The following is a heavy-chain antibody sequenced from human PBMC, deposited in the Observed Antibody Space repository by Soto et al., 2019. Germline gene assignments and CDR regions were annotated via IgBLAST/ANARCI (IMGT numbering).Heavy chain of an antibody. CDR1: GFTFSSYS. J-gene: IGHJ6*02. CDR2: ISSSSSYI. Sequence: PGGSLRLSCAASGFTFSSYSMNWVRQAPGKGLEWVSSISSSSSYIYYADSVKGRFTISRDNAKNSLYLQMNSLRAEDTAVYYCARDKRDPSAVGFPVYYYGMDVWGQGTTVTVSS. V-gene: IGHV3-21*01. CDR3: ARDKRDPSAVGFPVYYYGMDV. D-gene: IGHD6-13*01.